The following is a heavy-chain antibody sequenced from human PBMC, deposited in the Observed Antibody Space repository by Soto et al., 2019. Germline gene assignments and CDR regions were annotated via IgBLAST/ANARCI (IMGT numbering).Heavy chain of an antibody. CDR1: GGSISSYY. V-gene: IGHV4-59*01. Sequence: SETLSLTCTVSGGSISSYYWSWIRQPPGKGLEWIGYIYYSGSTNYNPSLKSRVTISVDTSKNQFSLKLSSVTAADTAVYYCARIPPRGYSYGYPDYWGQGTLVTVSS. CDR2: IYYSGST. D-gene: IGHD5-18*01. CDR3: ARIPPRGYSYGYPDY. J-gene: IGHJ4*02.